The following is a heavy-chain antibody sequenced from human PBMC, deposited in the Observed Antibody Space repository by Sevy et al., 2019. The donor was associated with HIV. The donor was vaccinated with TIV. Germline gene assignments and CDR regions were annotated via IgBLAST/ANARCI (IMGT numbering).Heavy chain of an antibody. CDR2: ISAYNGNR. CDR3: ARVQSMAKLVLHY. J-gene: IGHJ4*02. D-gene: IGHD6-6*01. V-gene: IGHV1-18*01. Sequence: ASVKVSCKDSGYTFTSYGISWVRQAPGQGLEWMGWISAYNGNRNYAQMLQGRVTMTTDTSTSTAYMELRSLRSDDTAVYYCARVQSMAKLVLHYWGQGTLVTVSS. CDR1: GYTFTSYG.